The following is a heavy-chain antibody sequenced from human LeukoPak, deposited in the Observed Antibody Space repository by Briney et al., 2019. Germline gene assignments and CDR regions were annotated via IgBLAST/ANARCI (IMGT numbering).Heavy chain of an antibody. CDR1: GGTFSSYA. CDR3: ARDAVDSSSWYHYYYYGMDV. V-gene: IGHV1-69*04. Sequence: ASVKVSCKASGGTFSSYAISWVRQAPGQGLEWMGRIIPILGIANYAQKFQGRVTITADKSTSTAYMELSSLRSEDTAVYYCARDAVDSSSWYHYYYYGMDVWGQGTTVTVSS. D-gene: IGHD6-13*01. J-gene: IGHJ6*02. CDR2: IIPILGIA.